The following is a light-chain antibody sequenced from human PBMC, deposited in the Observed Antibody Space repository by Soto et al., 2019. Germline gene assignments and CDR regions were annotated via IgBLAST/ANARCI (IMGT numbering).Light chain of an antibody. Sequence: DIQMTQSPSTLSASVGDRVTITCRASQSISSWLAWYQQKPGKAPKLLIYDASSLESGVPSRFSGSGSGTEFTLTISSLQPDDVATYYCQQYNSYQAFGQGTKVEIK. CDR1: QSISSW. J-gene: IGKJ1*01. V-gene: IGKV1-5*01. CDR3: QQYNSYQA. CDR2: DAS.